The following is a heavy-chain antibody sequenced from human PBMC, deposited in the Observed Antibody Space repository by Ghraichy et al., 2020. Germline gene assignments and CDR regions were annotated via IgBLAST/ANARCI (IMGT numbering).Heavy chain of an antibody. CDR3: ARLYSGHDPDYNYYYGMDV. D-gene: IGHD5-12*01. CDR2: IYYTGST. J-gene: IGHJ6*02. V-gene: IGHV4-39*01. CDR1: GGSISTNSYS. Sequence: SETLSLTCTVSGGSISTNSYSWGWIRQPPGKGLEWIGTIYYTGSTYYNPSLKSRVTISIDTSKNQFSLKLTSLTAADTAVYFCARLYSGHDPDYNYYYGMDVWGLGTTVTVSS.